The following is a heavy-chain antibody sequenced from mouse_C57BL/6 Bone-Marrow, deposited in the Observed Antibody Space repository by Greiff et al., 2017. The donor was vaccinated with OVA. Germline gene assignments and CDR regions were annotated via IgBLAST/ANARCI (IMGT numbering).Heavy chain of an antibody. CDR1: GFTFSSYA. CDR3: ARGGPLLFAY. J-gene: IGHJ3*01. CDR2: ISDGGSYT. D-gene: IGHD2-10*01. V-gene: IGHV5-4*01. Sequence: EVQVVESGGGLVKPGGSLKLSCAASGFTFSSYAMSWVRQTPEKRLEWVATISDGGSYTYYPDNVKGRFTISRDTAKNNLYLQMSHLKSEDTAMYYCARGGPLLFAYWGQGTLVTVSA.